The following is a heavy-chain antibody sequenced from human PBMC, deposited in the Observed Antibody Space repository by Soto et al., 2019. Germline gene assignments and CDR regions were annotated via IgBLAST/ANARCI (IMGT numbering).Heavy chain of an antibody. J-gene: IGHJ4*02. Sequence: SETLALTCSVSGVSLTSGTYYWSWIRQHPGKGLEWIGYIFYSGSTDYNPSLKSRVNISVDTSKNQFSLKLSSVTAADTAVYYCASTEDFFDYWGQGTLVTVSS. CDR3: ASTEDFFDY. CDR2: IFYSGST. CDR1: GVSLTSGTYY. V-gene: IGHV4-31*03.